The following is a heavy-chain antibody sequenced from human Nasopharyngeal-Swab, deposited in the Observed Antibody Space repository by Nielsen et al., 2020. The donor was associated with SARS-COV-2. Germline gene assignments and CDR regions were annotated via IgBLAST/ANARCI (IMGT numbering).Heavy chain of an antibody. V-gene: IGHV3-48*03. D-gene: IGHD5-18*01. CDR3: ARVTWIQLWLGYFDY. Sequence: GESLKISCAASGFTFSSYEMNWVRQAPGKGLEWVSAISGSGGSTYYADSVKGRFTISRDNAKNSLYLQMNSLRAEDTAVYYCARVTWIQLWLGYFDYWGQGTLVTVSS. CDR2: ISGSGGST. J-gene: IGHJ4*02. CDR1: GFTFSSYE.